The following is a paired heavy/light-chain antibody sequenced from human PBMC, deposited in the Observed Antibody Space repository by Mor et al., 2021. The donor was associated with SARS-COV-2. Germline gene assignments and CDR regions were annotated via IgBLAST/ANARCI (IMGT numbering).Heavy chain of an antibody. CDR1: GFTFSNYD. CDR2: IGTAGDT. J-gene: IGHJ1*01. V-gene: IGHV3-13*01. Sequence: EVQLVESGGGLVQPGGSLRLSCAASGFTFSNYDFQWVRQATGKDLEWVSAIGTAGDTYYSDSVKGRFTISRENAKNSLYLQMNSLRAGDTAVYYCASCSGDCHLGYQHWGQGTLVTVSS. CDR3: ASCSGDCHLGYQH. D-gene: IGHD2-21*02.
Light chain of an antibody. J-gene: IGKJ1*01. CDR2: AVS. V-gene: IGKV1-39*01. Sequence: DIQMTQSPSSLSASVGDRVTITCRASQSISSYLNWYQQKPGKAPKLLIFAVSSLQSGVPSRFSGSGSGTDFTLTISSLQPEDFATYYCQQTYTFPRTFGQGTKVEIK. CDR3: QQTYTFPRT. CDR1: QSISSY.